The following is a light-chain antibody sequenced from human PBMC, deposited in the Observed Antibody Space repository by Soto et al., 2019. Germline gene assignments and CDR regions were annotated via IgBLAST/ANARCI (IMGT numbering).Light chain of an antibody. CDR2: WAS. J-gene: IGKJ2*01. CDR1: QSVLYSSNNKNY. CDR3: QQYYSSPT. Sequence: DIVMTQSPDSLAVSLGERATINCKSSQSVLYSSNNKNYLAWYQQKPGQPPKLLIYWASTRKSGVPDRFSGSGSGTDFILTISSLQAEDVAVYYGQQYYSSPTFGQGTKLEIK. V-gene: IGKV4-1*01.